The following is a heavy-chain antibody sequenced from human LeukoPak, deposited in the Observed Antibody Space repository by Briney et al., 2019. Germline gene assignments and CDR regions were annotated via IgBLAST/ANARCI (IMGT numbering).Heavy chain of an antibody. CDR3: ARQTGSGLFILP. J-gene: IGHJ4*02. Sequence: SETLSLTCTVSGGSISSSSNYWGWIRQPPGKGLEWIGNIYYSGLTYYNPSLKSRVTISVDTSKNQFSLKLTSVTAADTAVYYCARQTGSGLFILPGGQGTLVTVSS. D-gene: IGHD3/OR15-3a*01. CDR2: IYYSGLT. CDR1: GGSISSSSNY. V-gene: IGHV4-39*01.